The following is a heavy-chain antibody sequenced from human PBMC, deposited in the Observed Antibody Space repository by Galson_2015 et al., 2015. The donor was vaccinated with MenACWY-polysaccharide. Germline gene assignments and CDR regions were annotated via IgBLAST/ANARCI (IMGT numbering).Heavy chain of an antibody. J-gene: IGHJ5*02. V-gene: IGHV1-2*02. Sequence: SVKVSCKASGYTFTGNFIHWVRQAPGQGFEWMGWINPNSGATSYAQKFQDRVTMTRDTSINTAYMELHRLRSDDTAVYYCVRVPTHQQTEGNWFVPWGQGTPVTVSS. CDR3: VRVPTHQQTEGNWFVP. CDR1: GYTFTGNF. D-gene: IGHD4-11*01. CDR2: INPNSGAT.